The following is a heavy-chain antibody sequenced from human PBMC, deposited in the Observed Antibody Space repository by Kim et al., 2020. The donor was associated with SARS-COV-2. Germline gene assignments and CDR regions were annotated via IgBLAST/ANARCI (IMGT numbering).Heavy chain of an antibody. CDR2: T. CDR3: ATDLESRLDY. V-gene: IGHV1-24*01. J-gene: IGHJ4*02. D-gene: IGHD1-1*01. Sequence: TIYAQKFQGRVTMTEDTSTDTAYMELSNLRSEDTAVYYCATDLESRLDYWGQGTLVTVSS.